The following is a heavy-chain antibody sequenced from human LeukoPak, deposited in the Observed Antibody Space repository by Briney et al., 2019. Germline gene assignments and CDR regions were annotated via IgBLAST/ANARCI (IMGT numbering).Heavy chain of an antibody. Sequence: SETLSLTCAVYGGSFSGYSWSWIRQPPGKGLEWVGEMIHSGSTNYNPSLKSRVTISVDTSKNQFSLKLSSVAAADTAVYYCARVPTVTFFDYWGQGTLVTVSS. J-gene: IGHJ4*02. V-gene: IGHV4-34*12. D-gene: IGHD4-17*01. CDR1: GGSFSGYS. CDR3: ARVPTVTFFDY. CDR2: MIHSGST.